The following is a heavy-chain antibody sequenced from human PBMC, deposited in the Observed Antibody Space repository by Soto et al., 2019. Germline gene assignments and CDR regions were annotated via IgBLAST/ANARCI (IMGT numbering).Heavy chain of an antibody. Sequence: PSETLSLTCTVSGGSITSYYWSWIRQPPGKGLEWIGYIYYSGSTNYNPSLKSRVTISLDTSKNQFSLKLTTVAAADTAVYYCARTGSRAAIVWGQGTLVTVSS. J-gene: IGHJ4*02. D-gene: IGHD2-2*02. CDR1: GGSITSYY. V-gene: IGHV4-59*01. CDR3: ARTGSRAAIV. CDR2: IYYSGST.